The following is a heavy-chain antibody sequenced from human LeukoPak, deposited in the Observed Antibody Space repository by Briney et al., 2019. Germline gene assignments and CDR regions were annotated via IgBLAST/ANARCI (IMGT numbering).Heavy chain of an antibody. Sequence: ASVKVSCKASGYTFTSYYMHWVRQAPGQGLEWMGIINPSGGSTSYAQKFQGRVTMTRDMSTSTVYMELSSLRSEDTAVYYCARDAETYYYGSGSYQPPDYWGQGTLVTVSS. CDR1: GYTFTSYY. CDR2: INPSGGST. V-gene: IGHV1-46*01. CDR3: ARDAETYYYGSGSYQPPDY. D-gene: IGHD3-10*01. J-gene: IGHJ4*02.